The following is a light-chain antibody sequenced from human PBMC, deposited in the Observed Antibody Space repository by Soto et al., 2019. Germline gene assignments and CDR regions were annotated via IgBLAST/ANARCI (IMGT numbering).Light chain of an antibody. J-gene: IGKJ1*01. V-gene: IGKV3-20*01. CDR1: HSVSSNK. CDR2: GAS. Sequence: ETVLTQSPGTLSLSPGERATLPCRASHSVSSNKLAWYQQKPGQAPRLLIYGASSRATGIPDRFSGSGSGTDFTLTISRLEPEDFAVYYCQQYHNWPPWTFGQGTKVDIK. CDR3: QQYHNWPPWT.